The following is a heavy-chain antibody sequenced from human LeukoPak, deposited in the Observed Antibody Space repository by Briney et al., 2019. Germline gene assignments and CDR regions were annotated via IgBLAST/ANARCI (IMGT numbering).Heavy chain of an antibody. J-gene: IGHJ4*02. V-gene: IGHV1-2*06. Sequence: GASVKVSCKASVYTLTGYYMHWVAQAPGQGVEWMGRINPNSGGTNYAQKFQGRVTRTSDTSISTAYMELSRLTSDDTAVYYCARDLGAGAWGDFNYWGQGTLVTVSS. CDR1: VYTLTGYY. D-gene: IGHD1-26*01. CDR2: INPNSGGT. CDR3: ARDLGAGAWGDFNY.